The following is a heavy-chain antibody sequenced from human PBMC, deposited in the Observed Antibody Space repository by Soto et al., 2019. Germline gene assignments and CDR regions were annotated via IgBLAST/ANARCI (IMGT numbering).Heavy chain of an antibody. CDR2: ISGSGGST. J-gene: IGHJ2*01. Sequence: GRPAAGRGLEWVSAISGSGGSTYYADSVTGRFTISRDNSKNTMYLQMNSLRAEDTAVYYCAKVLSFIFFFQAEDGIRDL. CDR3: AKVLSFIFFFQAEDGIRDL. V-gene: IGHV3-23*01. D-gene: IGHD3-3*01.